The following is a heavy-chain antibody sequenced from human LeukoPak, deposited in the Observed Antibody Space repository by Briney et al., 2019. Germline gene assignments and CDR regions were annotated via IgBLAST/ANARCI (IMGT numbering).Heavy chain of an antibody. J-gene: IGHJ4*02. CDR1: GFTFSSYA. CDR3: ARDGYEGEGWGYYFDY. CDR2: ISYDGSNK. D-gene: IGHD5-12*01. Sequence: GRSLRLSCAASGFTFSSYAMPWVRQAPGKGLEWVAVISYDGSNKYYADSVKGRFTISRDNSKNALYLQMNSLRAEDTAVYYCARDGYEGEGWGYYFDYWGQGTLVTVSS. V-gene: IGHV3-30-3*01.